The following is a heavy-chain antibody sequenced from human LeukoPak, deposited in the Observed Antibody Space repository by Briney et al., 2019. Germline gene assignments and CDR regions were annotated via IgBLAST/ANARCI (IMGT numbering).Heavy chain of an antibody. CDR1: GGSFSGYY. CDR2: INHSGSI. CDR3: ARTWDNWNVVGINP. V-gene: IGHV4-34*01. D-gene: IGHD1-20*01. Sequence: PSETLSLTCTVYGGSFSGYYWSWIRQPPGRGLEWIGEINHSGSINYNPSLKSRVTISVDKSKNQFSLELSSVTATDTAVYYCARTWDNWNVVGINPWGQGTLVTVSS. J-gene: IGHJ5*02.